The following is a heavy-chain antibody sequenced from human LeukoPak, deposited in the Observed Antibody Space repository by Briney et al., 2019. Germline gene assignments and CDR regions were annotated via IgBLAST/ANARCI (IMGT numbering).Heavy chain of an antibody. V-gene: IGHV3-53*01. CDR1: VYTVSNNY. CDR2: LYSGSDT. CDR3: ARDEDHFHWYLDL. J-gene: IGHJ2*01. D-gene: IGHD2-15*01. Sequence: PGGPLRLSCAASVYTVSNNYMNWVRQAPGKGLEWVSILYSGSDTYYADSVKGRFTISRDSSKNILSLQMNNLRAEDTAVYYCARDEDHFHWYLDLWGRGTLVTVSS.